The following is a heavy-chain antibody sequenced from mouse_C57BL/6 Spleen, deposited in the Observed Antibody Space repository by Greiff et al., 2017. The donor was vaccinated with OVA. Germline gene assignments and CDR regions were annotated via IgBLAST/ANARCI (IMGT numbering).Heavy chain of an antibody. Sequence: QVQLKQSGPGLVQPSQTLSITCTASGFSLTSYGVHWVRQSPGKGLEWLGVICSGGSTDNNAAFMSRLSITKDNSKSHVCFKMNSLQADDTAIYCCANGYYNAMDYWGQGTSVTVSS. V-gene: IGHV2-5*01. CDR1: GFSLTSYG. D-gene: IGHD2-2*01. CDR2: ICSGGST. J-gene: IGHJ4*01. CDR3: ANGYYNAMDY.